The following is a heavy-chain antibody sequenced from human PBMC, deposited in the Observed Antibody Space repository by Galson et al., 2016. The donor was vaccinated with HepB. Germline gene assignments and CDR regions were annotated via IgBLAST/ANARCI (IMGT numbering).Heavy chain of an antibody. Sequence: SLRLSCAASGFIFGDYAMHWVRQAPGKGLEWVSGIGWKSGSKGYVDSVKGRFTISRDDAKNSLYLEMNSLRAEDTALYYCVKSYYDSNGWGLDHWGQGTLVTVSS. D-gene: IGHD3-22*01. CDR2: IGWKSGSK. V-gene: IGHV3-9*01. J-gene: IGHJ5*02. CDR3: VKSYYDSNGWGLDH. CDR1: GFIFGDYA.